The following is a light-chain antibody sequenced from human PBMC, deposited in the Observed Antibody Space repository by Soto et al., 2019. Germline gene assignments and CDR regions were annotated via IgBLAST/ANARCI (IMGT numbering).Light chain of an antibody. CDR2: EVS. Sequence: QSALTQPASVSGSPGQSITISCTGTSSDVGSYNLVSWYQQHPGKAPKLMIYEVSKRPSGVSNRFSGSKSGNTASLTISGLPAEDEADYYCCSYAGSSTPWVFGGGTKLTVL. V-gene: IGLV2-23*02. J-gene: IGLJ3*02. CDR1: SSDVGSYNL. CDR3: CSYAGSSTPWV.